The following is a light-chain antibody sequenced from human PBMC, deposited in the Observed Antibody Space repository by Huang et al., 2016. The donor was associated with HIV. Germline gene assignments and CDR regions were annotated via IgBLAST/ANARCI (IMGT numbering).Light chain of an antibody. V-gene: IGKV1-5*03. J-gene: IGKJ2*01. CDR2: TAS. CDR1: QSVGNW. CDR3: QQYNRFYT. Sequence: DIQMTQSPSTLSASVGDRVTITCRARQSVGNWLAWYQQKPGQAPKLLSYTASTLQNGVPSRFSGSGAETEFTLTINSLQPDDFATYYCQQYNRFYTFGQGTRLDIK.